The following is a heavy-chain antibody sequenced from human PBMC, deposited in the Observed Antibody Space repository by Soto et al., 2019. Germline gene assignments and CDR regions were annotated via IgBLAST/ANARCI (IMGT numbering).Heavy chain of an antibody. V-gene: IGHV3-21*01. Sequence: GGSLRLSCAASGFTFDTYSMNWVRQAPGKGLEWVSSISSDSRYVYYSASVKGRFTISRDNAKNSLYLQMNSLRAEDTAIYYSARDPAPNTISGVVILYYFDYWGQGTLVTVSS. D-gene: IGHD3-3*01. CDR3: ARDPAPNTISGVVILYYFDY. J-gene: IGHJ4*02. CDR1: GFTFDTYS. CDR2: ISSDSRYV.